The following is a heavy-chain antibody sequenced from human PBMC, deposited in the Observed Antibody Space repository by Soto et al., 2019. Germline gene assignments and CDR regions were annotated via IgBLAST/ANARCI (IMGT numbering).Heavy chain of an antibody. CDR1: GYSFTTSW. Sequence: GESLKISCKAAGYSFTTSWIGWVRQKPGKGLEWMGVIFPGDSDTRYSPSFEGHVSISADKSITSAYVEWSSLKASDTATYYCAAGSDYGGAFLYWGQGSLVTVSS. D-gene: IGHD6-25*01. CDR2: IFPGDSDT. J-gene: IGHJ4*02. V-gene: IGHV5-51*01. CDR3: AAGSDYGGAFLY.